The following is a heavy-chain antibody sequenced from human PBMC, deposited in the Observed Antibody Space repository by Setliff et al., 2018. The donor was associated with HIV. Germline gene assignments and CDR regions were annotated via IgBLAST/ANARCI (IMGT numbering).Heavy chain of an antibody. CDR2: FYTSESESS. V-gene: IGHV4-4*07. J-gene: IGHJ6*03. CDR3: ARVTIPWGFNYYYMDV. CDR1: GGSLTGYH. D-gene: IGHD3-10*01. Sequence: PSETLSLTCTVSGGSLTGYHWSWIRQSAGKELEWIGRFYTSESESSNYNPSLKSRVTMSVDTSKNQFSLKLKSVTAADTAVYYCARVTIPWGFNYYYMDVWGKGTTVTVSS.